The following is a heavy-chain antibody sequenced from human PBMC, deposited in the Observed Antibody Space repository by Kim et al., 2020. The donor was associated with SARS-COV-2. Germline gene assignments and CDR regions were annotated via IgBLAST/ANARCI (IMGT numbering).Heavy chain of an antibody. CDR3: ARGRIVVVVAATLWFDY. V-gene: IGHV4-34*01. D-gene: IGHD2-15*01. J-gene: IGHJ4*02. Sequence: LKSRVTISVDTSKNQFSLKLSSVTAADTAVYYCARGRIVVVVAATLWFDYWGQGTLVTVSS.